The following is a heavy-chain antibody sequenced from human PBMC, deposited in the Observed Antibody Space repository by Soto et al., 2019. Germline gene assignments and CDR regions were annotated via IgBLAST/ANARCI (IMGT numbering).Heavy chain of an antibody. J-gene: IGHJ5*01. V-gene: IGHV4-61*01. CDR2: IHQSGST. Sequence: SETLSLTCTVSGGSVSSGSYYWSWIRQPPGKGLEWIGYIHQSGSTNSSPSLKSPVTISVDTSKSQFSLKMTSVTAADTAVYYCARGYSGSSGRWCDSWGQGTLVTVSS. CDR3: ARGYSGSSGRWCDS. CDR1: GGSVSSGSYY. D-gene: IGHD1-26*01.